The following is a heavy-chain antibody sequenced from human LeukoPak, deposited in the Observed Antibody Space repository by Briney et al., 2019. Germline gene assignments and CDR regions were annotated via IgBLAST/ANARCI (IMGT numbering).Heavy chain of an antibody. D-gene: IGHD3-16*01. Sequence: GGSLRLSCAASGFTFSSYAMSWVRQAPGKGLEWVSAISGSGGSTYYADSVKGRFTISRDNSKNTLYLQMNSLRAEDTAVYYCAKGGRMITSSYHTYWGQGTLVTVSS. CDR2: ISGSGGST. V-gene: IGHV3-23*01. J-gene: IGHJ4*02. CDR1: GFTFSSYA. CDR3: AKGGRMITSSYHTY.